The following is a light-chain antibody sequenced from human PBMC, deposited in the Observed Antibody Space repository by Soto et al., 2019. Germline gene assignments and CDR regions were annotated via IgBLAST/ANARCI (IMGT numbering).Light chain of an antibody. CDR3: QQRSNWPPRYT. J-gene: IGKJ2*01. V-gene: IGKV3-11*01. CDR2: DAS. Sequence: EIVLTQSPATLSLSPGERATLSCRASQSVSSYLAWYKQKPGQAPRLLIYDASNRATGIPARFSGSGSGTGFTLTLSSLEPEDFEVYYCQQRSNWPPRYTFGQGTKLEIK. CDR1: QSVSSY.